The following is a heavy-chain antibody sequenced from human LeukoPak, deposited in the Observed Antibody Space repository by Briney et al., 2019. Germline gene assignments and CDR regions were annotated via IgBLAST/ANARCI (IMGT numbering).Heavy chain of an antibody. Sequence: ASVNVSCKASGYTFTSYYMHWVRQAPGQGLEWMGIINPSGGSTSYTQKFQGRVTMTRDTSTSTVYMELSSLRSEDTAVYYCARDQNSGYDAQYNWFDPWGQGTLVTVSS. CDR1: GYTFTSYY. CDR2: INPSGGST. J-gene: IGHJ5*02. CDR3: ARDQNSGYDAQYNWFDP. D-gene: IGHD5-12*01. V-gene: IGHV1-46*01.